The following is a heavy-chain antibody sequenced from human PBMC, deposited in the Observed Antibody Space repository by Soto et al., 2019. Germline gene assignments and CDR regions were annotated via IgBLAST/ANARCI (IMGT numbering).Heavy chain of an antibody. CDR2: INQDGSAK. J-gene: IGHJ4*02. CDR1: GFTFSRYW. V-gene: IGHV3-7*01. CDR3: ARYCAYDSNYYCSSDRLDY. Sequence: PGGSLRLACAASGFTFSRYWITWVRQAPGKGLEWVASINQDGSAKYYVDSVKGRFTIYGDNAKNSLYVQMNSLRGEDTAVYYCARYCAYDSNYYCSSDRLDYWGQGTLVTVSS. D-gene: IGHD3-22*01.